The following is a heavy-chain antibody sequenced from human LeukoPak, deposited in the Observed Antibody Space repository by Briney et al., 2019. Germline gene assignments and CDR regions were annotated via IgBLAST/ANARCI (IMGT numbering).Heavy chain of an antibody. CDR3: AKGPLIVEMATKHAFDI. CDR1: GFTFSSYG. V-gene: IGHV3-23*01. J-gene: IGHJ3*02. CDR2: ISGSGGST. D-gene: IGHD5-24*01. Sequence: PGGSLRLSCAASGFTFSSYGMSWVRQAPGKGLEWVSAISGSGGSTYYADSVKGRFTISRDNSKNTLYLQMNSLRAEDTAVYYCAKGPLIVEMATKHAFDIWGRGTMVTVSS.